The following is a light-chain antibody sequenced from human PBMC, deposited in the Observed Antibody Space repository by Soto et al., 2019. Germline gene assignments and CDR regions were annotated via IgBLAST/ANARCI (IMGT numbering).Light chain of an antibody. CDR1: QGIRTD. V-gene: IGKV1-17*01. CDR3: LQHNSYPYT. CDR2: ASS. J-gene: IGKJ2*01. Sequence: DIQMTQSPSSLSASVGDRVTITCRASQGIRTDLSWYQQTPGKAPTRLIYASSRVQSGVPRRFSGSGSGTEFYLTISSLQPEDFANYYCLQHNSYPYTFGQGTRLEIK.